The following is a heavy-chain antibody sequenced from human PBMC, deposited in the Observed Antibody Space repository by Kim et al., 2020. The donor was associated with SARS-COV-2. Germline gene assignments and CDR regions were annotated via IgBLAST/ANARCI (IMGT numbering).Heavy chain of an antibody. CDR2: ISSDGKNK. CDR3: AKASSGHDSGSSGWFDP. J-gene: IGHJ5*02. Sequence: GGSLRLSCAASGFAFSTYGIHWLRQAPGKRPEWAAVISSDGKNKVYGGSVKGRFTVSRDNSRNMAYLEMTGLRPDDTAVYYCAKASSGHDSGSSGWFDPWGQGTLVTVSS. D-gene: IGHD3-10*01. CDR1: GFAFSTYG. V-gene: IGHV3-30*18.